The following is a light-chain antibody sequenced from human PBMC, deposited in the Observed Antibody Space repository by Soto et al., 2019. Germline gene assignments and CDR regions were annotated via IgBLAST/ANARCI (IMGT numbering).Light chain of an antibody. CDR2: AAS. CDR1: RSISTW. CDR3: QQYNGYSWT. J-gene: IGKJ1*01. V-gene: IGKV1-5*01. Sequence: DIQMTQSPSTLSASVGDRVTITCRASRSISTWLAWYQQQPGKAPKLLIYAASSLESGVPSRFSGSGSGTEFTLTISSLQPDDFATYYCQQYNGYSWTFGQGTEVDI.